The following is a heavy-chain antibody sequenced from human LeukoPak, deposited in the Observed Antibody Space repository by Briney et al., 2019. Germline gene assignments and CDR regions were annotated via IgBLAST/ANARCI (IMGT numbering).Heavy chain of an antibody. CDR2: IYYNGST. CDR3: ARVDHDNGDY. J-gene: IGHJ4*02. CDR1: GGPISSSSYY. D-gene: IGHD1-1*01. Sequence: PSEPLSLTCTVSGGPISSSSYYWGWIRQPPGKGLDLMGSIYYNGSTYYNPSLKSRVTKSVDTSKNQFSLKLSSVTAADAAVYYCARVDHDNGDYWGQGTLGTASS. V-gene: IGHV4-39*07.